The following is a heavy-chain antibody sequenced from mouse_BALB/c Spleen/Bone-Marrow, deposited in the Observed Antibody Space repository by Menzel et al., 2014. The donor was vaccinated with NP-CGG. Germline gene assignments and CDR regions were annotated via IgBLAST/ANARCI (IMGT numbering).Heavy chain of an antibody. CDR2: IWRGGST. V-gene: IGHV2-5-1*01. J-gene: IGHJ2*01. CDR3: AKRGNYGYFDY. Sequence: VHLVESGPSLVQPSQSLSIPCTVSGFSLTSYGVHWVRQSPGKGLEWLGVIWRGGSTDYNAAFMSRLSITKDNSKSQVFFKTNSLQADDTAIYYCAKRGNYGYFDYWGQGTTLTVSS. CDR1: GFSLTSYG. D-gene: IGHD2-1*01.